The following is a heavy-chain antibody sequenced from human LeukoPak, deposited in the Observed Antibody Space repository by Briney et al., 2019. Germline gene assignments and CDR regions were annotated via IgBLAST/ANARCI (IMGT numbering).Heavy chain of an antibody. D-gene: IGHD6-13*01. CDR3: AQGFSSGWYPY. J-gene: IGHJ4*02. V-gene: IGHV3-23*01. CDR1: GFSVSSFG. CDR2: ISLNGETT. Sequence: GGSLRLSCAVSGFSVSSFGMSWVRQAPGKGLEWISAISLNGETTWYADSVKGRFTNSRDNSKNTLYLQLTSLRAEDTAVYYCAQGFSSGWYPYWGQGSLVSVSS.